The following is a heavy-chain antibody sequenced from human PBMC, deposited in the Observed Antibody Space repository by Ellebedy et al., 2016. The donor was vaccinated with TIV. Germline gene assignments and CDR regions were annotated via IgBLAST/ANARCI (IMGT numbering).Heavy chain of an antibody. D-gene: IGHD6-19*01. CDR2: IWYDGTKK. CDR1: GFTFNSFG. Sequence: GGSLRLSCAASGFTFNSFGMQWVRQTPGKGLEWVAVIWYDGTKKFYAESVKGRLTISRDNSKNTLYLQMNSPGVEDTAVYHCARDPGIAEAGTVPPNIGFDLWGQGTLVTVSS. CDR3: ARDPGIAEAGTVPPNIGFDL. J-gene: IGHJ4*02. V-gene: IGHV3-33*01.